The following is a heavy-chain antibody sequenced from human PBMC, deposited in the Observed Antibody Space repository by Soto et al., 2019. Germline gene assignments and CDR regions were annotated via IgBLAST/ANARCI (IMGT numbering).Heavy chain of an antibody. CDR1: GFTFSGSA. D-gene: IGHD3-10*01. J-gene: IGHJ4*02. CDR2: IRSKANSYAT. CDR3: TRLRDGITMVQEDVDY. Sequence: GGSLRLSCAASGFTFSGSAMHWVRQASGKGLEWVGRIRSKANSYATAYAASVKGRFTISRDDSKNTAYLQMNSLKTEDTAVYYCTRLRDGITMVQEDVDYWGQGTLVTVSS. V-gene: IGHV3-73*01.